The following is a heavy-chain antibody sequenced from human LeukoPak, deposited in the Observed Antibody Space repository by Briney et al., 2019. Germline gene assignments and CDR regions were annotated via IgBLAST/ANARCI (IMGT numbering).Heavy chain of an antibody. CDR3: ARRRYYDGSGYLE. V-gene: IGHV4-39*01. CDR1: GDSVSRSDSY. CDR2: IYYIGRT. J-gene: IGHJ1*01. Sequence: SETLSLTCSVSGDSVSRSDSYWDWIRQPPGKGLEWIGTIYYIGRTYYSPSLKSRVTMSVDPSNNQFSLNLRSVTAADTAVYYCARRRYYDGSGYLEWGQGTLLSVSS. D-gene: IGHD3-22*01.